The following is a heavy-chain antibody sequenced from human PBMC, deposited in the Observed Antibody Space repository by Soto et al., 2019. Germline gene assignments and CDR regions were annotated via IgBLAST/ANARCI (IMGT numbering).Heavy chain of an antibody. CDR1: GFTFSSYW. Sequence: EVQLVESGGGLVQPGGSLRLSCAASGFTFSSYWMSWVRQAPGKGLEWVANIKQDGSEKYYVDSVKGRFTISRDNAKNSLDLQMNSLRAEDTAVYYCRAAAGTLNYYYYYMDVWGKGTTVTVSS. CDR3: RAAAGTLNYYYYYMDV. D-gene: IGHD6-13*01. J-gene: IGHJ6*03. CDR2: IKQDGSEK. V-gene: IGHV3-7*01.